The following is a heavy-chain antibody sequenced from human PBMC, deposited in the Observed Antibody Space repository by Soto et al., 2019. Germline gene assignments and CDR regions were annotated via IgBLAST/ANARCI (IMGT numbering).Heavy chain of an antibody. CDR1: GFTFSDDY. Sequence: QVHLVESGGGLVKPGGSQRLSCAASGFTFSDDYMSWLRQAPVKGLEWVSYISRSSSYTNYADSVKGRFTISRDNAKNSLYLQMNSLRAEDTAVYYCARDDSPHDYWGQGTLVTVSS. J-gene: IGHJ4*02. CDR2: ISRSSSYT. D-gene: IGHD3-22*01. V-gene: IGHV3-11*06. CDR3: ARDDSPHDY.